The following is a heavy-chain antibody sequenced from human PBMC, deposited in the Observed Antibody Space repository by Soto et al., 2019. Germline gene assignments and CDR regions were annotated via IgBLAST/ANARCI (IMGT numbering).Heavy chain of an antibody. CDR1: GVSFSCYY. Sequence: SDTVSLTCAGYGVSFSCYYWSWIRQPLGKGLDWIGEINHSGSTNYNPSLKSRVTISVDTSKNQFSLKLSSVTAADTAVYYCAFNFDYWGQGTLVTVSS. V-gene: IGHV4-34*01. J-gene: IGHJ4*02. CDR2: INHSGST. CDR3: AFNFDY.